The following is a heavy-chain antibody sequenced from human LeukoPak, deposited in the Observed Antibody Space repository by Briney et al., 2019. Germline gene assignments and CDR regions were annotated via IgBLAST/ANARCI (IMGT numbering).Heavy chain of an antibody. CDR1: GGSISSYY. J-gene: IGHJ3*02. D-gene: IGHD3-3*01. V-gene: IGHV4-59*13. CDR2: IYYSGST. CDR3: ASSQYYDFWNGLRLGAFDI. Sequence: ASETLSLTCTVSGGSISSYYWSWIRQPPGKGLEWIGYIYYSGSTNYNPSLKSRVTISVDTSKNQFSLKLSSVTAADTAVYYCASSQYYDFWNGLRLGAFDIWGQGTMVTVSS.